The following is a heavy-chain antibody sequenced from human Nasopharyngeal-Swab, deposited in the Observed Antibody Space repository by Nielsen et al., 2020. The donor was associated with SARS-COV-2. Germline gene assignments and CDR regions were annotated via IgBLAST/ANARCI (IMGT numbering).Heavy chain of an antibody. CDR2: INPSGGST. CDR3: AYIAAAGRDDY. D-gene: IGHD6-13*01. V-gene: IGHV1-46*01. Sequence: ASVKVSCKASGYTFTSYYMHWVRQAPGQGLEWMGIINPSGGSTSYAQKFQGRVTMTRDTSTSTVYMELSRLRSEDTAVYYCAYIAAAGRDDYWGQGTLVTVSS. J-gene: IGHJ4*02. CDR1: GYTFTSYY.